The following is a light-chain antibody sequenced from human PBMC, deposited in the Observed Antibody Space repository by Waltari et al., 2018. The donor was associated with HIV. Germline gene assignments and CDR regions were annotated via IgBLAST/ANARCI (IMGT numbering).Light chain of an antibody. CDR3: DSRDSSGNNLV. V-gene: IGLV3-19*01. CDR1: RLRKYY. Sequence: SSELTQDPAVSVALGQTVRITCQGDRLRKYYASWYQQKPGQAPILVSDGKNNRPSGIPDRFSGSSSGNTASLTITGAQAEDEADYYCDSRDSSGNNLVFGGGTKLTVL. J-gene: IGLJ2*01. CDR2: GKN.